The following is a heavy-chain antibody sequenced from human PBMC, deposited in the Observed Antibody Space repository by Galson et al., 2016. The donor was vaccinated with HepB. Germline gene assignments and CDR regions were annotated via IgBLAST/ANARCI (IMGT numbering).Heavy chain of an antibody. J-gene: IGHJ6*02. Sequence: SETLSLTCTVSGASISRSSNYWGWIRQPPGKGLEWHGTVYYSGSTYYNPSLKSRVTISVDTSKNQFSLKLSSVTAVDTAVYYCARHHQGVKGSYYGMDVWGQGTTVTVSS. CDR2: VYYSGST. CDR1: GASISRSSNY. CDR3: ARHHQGVKGSYYGMDV. V-gene: IGHV4-39*01. D-gene: IGHD3-10*01.